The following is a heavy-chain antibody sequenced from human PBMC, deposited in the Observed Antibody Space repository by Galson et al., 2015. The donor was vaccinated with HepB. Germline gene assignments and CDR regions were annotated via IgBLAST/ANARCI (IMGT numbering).Heavy chain of an antibody. J-gene: IGHJ6*02. Sequence: SLRLSCAASGFTFSNARMSWVRQAPGKGLEWVGRIKSKTDGGTTDYAAPVKGRFTISRDDSKNTLYLQMNSLKTEDTAVHYCTTLGLHVRYYYGMDVWGQGTTVTVSS. CDR3: TTLGLHVRYYYGMDV. CDR1: GFTFSNAR. CDR2: IKSKTDGGTT. V-gene: IGHV3-15*01. D-gene: IGHD5/OR15-5a*01.